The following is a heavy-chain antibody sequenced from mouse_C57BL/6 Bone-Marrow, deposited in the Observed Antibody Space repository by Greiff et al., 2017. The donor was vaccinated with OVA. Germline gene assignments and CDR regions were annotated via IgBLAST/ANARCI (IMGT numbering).Heavy chain of an antibody. CDR1: YTFSRRVH. J-gene: IGHJ2*01. CDR2: GQGLEWIG. CDR3: SEDSAVYYCALVYYGSSYVGDY. Sequence: QVQLQQSGPELARPWASVKISCQAFYTFSRRVHFAIRDTNYWMQWVKQRPGQGLEWIGAIYPGNGDTSYNQKFKGKATLTADKASSTAYVQLSSLTSEDSAVYYCALVYYGSSYVGDYWGQGTTLTVSS. D-gene: IGHD1-1*01. V-gene: IGHV1-87*01.